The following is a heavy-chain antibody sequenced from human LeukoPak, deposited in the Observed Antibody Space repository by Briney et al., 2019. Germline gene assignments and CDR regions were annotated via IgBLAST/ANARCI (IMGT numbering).Heavy chain of an antibody. CDR1: GFTFSSYA. CDR2: ISGSGGST. J-gene: IGHJ6*02. V-gene: IGHV3-23*01. D-gene: IGHD1-26*01. Sequence: GGSLRLSCAASGFTFSSYAMSWARQAPGKGLEWVSAISGSGGSTYYADSVKGRFTISRDISKNTLYVQMNSLRAEDAAVYYCAKDKGWGYSSYDYYGMDVWGQGTTVTVSS. CDR3: AKDKGWGYSSYDYYGMDV.